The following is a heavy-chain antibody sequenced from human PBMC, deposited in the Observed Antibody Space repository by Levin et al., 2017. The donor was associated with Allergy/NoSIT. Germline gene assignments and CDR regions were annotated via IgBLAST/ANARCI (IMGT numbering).Heavy chain of an antibody. CDR3: ARHGGTFYFGSGSSYKWFDP. CDR1: GDSFSSTNFY. V-gene: IGHV4-39*01. Sequence: SETLSLTCSVSGDSFSSTNFYWAWIRQSPGTGLEWIGSISYTGHTYYNPSLQSRVTMSVDKPKNQFSLRLRSVTATDTAVYYCARHGGTFYFGSGSSYKWFDPWGKGTLVPVSS. D-gene: IGHD3-10*01. J-gene: IGHJ5*02. CDR2: ISYTGHT.